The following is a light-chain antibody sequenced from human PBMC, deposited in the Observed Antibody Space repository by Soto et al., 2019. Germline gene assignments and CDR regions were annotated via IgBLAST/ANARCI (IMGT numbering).Light chain of an antibody. CDR1: QSVSSN. Sequence: EIVLTQSPATLSLSPGERATLSCRASQSVSSNLAWYQQKPGQAPRLLIYDASRRATAIPARFSGSGSGTDFTLTISSLEPEDFALYYCQQRSNGPLTFGGGTKVEIK. CDR3: QQRSNGPLT. J-gene: IGKJ4*01. V-gene: IGKV3-11*01. CDR2: DAS.